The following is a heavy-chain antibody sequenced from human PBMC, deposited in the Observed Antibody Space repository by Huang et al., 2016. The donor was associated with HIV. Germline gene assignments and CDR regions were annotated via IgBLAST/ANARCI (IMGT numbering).Heavy chain of an antibody. CDR2: INTVNVTT. CDR1: GYTFTQYP. V-gene: IGHV1-3*04. Sequence: QVHLVQSGAEVRRTGALVKISCKTFGYTFTQYPMHWVRQAPGQGLEWVGLINTVNVTTRYSPKVQGRLTISRDTSASEGFMELTGLTYKDTGVYYCATTAFDYWGQGTLVTVSP. CDR3: ATTAFDY. J-gene: IGHJ4*02.